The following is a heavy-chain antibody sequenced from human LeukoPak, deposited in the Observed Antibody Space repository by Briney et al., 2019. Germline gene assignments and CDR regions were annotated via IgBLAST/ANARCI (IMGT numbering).Heavy chain of an antibody. J-gene: IGHJ4*02. CDR2: INPSGGST. V-gene: IGHV1-46*01. D-gene: IGHD6-19*01. Sequence: ASVKVSCKASGYTFTSYYMHWVRQAPGQGLEWMGIINPSGGSTSYAQKFQGRVTMTRDTSTSTVYMELSSLRSEDTAVYYCARDLAIAVAGKRRFDYWGRGTLVTVSS. CDR1: GYTFTSYY. CDR3: ARDLAIAVAGKRRFDY.